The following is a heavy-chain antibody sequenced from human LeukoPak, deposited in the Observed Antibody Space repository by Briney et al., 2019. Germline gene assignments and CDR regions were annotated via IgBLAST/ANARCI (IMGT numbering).Heavy chain of an antibody. D-gene: IGHD6-19*01. V-gene: IGHV3-30*18. CDR3: AKSTILYSSGWYLYDAFDI. J-gene: IGHJ3*02. CDR2: ISYDGSNK. Sequence: GRSLRLSCAASGFTFSSYGMHWVRQAPGKGLEWVAVISYDGSNKYYADSVKGRFTISRDNSKNTLYLQMNSLRAEDTAVYYCAKSTILYSSGWYLYDAFDIWGQGTMVTVSS. CDR1: GFTFSSYG.